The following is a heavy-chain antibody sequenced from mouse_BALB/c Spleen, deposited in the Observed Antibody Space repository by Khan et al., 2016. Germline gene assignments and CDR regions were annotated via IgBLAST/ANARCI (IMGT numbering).Heavy chain of an antibody. CDR2: IYPGDGDT. D-gene: IGHD2-2*01. V-gene: IGHV1-80*01. CDR3: ARRAGNDRYAMDY. CDR1: GYAFSSYW. Sequence: QVQLQQSGAELVRPGSSVKISCKASGYAFSSYWMNWVKQRPGQGLEWIGQIYPGDGDTNYNGKFKGKATLTADKSSSTAYMQLSSLTSEDSAVYFCARRAGNDRYAMDYWGQGTSVTVSS. J-gene: IGHJ4*01.